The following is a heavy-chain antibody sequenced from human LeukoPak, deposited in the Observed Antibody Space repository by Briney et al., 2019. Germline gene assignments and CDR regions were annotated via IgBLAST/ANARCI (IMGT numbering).Heavy chain of an antibody. CDR1: GGSSSGYY. D-gene: IGHD2-2*01. CDR3: ARVRDCSSTSCPTRA. Sequence: SETLSLTCAVYGGSSSGYYWSWIRQPPGKGLEWIGEINHSGSTNYNPSLKSRVTIPVDTSKNQFSLKLSSVTAADTAVYYCARVRDCSSTSCPTRAWGQGTLVTVSS. V-gene: IGHV4-34*01. CDR2: INHSGST. J-gene: IGHJ5*02.